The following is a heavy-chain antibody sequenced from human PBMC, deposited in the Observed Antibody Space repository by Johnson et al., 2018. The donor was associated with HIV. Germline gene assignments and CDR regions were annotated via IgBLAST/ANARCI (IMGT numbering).Heavy chain of an antibody. J-gene: IGHJ3*02. CDR2: ISWNSGSI. CDR1: GFNFDDYA. D-gene: IGHD3-22*01. CDR3: AKLFLTTDAVDI. V-gene: IGHV3-9*01. Sequence: VQLVESGGGSVPPGRSLRISCAASGFNFDDYAMHWVRQAPGKGLEWVSGISWNSGSIGYADSVEGRFTISRDNSKNTLYLQRNSRRDEDTAVYYCAKLFLTTDAVDIWGQGTMVTVSS.